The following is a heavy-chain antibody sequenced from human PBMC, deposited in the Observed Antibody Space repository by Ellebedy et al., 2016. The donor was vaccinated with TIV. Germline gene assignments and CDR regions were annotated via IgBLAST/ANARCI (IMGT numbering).Heavy chain of an antibody. V-gene: IGHV3-74*01. D-gene: IGHD3-10*01. J-gene: IGHJ4*02. CDR2: INSDASIT. Sequence: GESLKISCAASGFTFSGYWMHSVRQLPGKGLAWVSRINSDASITDYADSVKGRFTISRDNAKNTLYLQMSSLTAEDPAVYYCARAKAGTGSSDYWGQGTQVTVSS. CDR3: ARAKAGTGSSDY. CDR1: GFTFSGYW.